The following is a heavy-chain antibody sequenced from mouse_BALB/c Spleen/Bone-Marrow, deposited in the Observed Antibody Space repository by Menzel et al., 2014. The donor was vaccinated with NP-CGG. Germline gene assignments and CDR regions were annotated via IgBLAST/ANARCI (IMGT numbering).Heavy chain of an antibody. Sequence: EVHLVESGGGLVKPGGSLKLSCAASGFTFSGYYMFWVRQTPEKRLEWVATISDDGGNTYYRDSVKGRFTISRDNAKNKLNLQMSSLKSEDTSTYHCARETGPRAMDYWGQGTSVTVSS. CDR2: ISDDGGNT. CDR3: ARETGPRAMDY. D-gene: IGHD4-1*01. CDR1: GFTFSGYY. V-gene: IGHV5-4*02. J-gene: IGHJ4*01.